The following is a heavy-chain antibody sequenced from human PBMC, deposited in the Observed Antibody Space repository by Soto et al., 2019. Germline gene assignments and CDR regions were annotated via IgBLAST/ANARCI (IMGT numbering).Heavy chain of an antibody. Sequence: ASVKVSCKASGYTFTSYYMHWVRQAPGQGLEWMGIINPSGGSTSYAQKFQGRVTMTRDTSTSTVYMELSSLGSEDTAVHYCARDRGDFWSGYLFDYYYYYGMDVWGQGTTVTVSS. D-gene: IGHD3-3*01. CDR3: ARDRGDFWSGYLFDYYYYYGMDV. CDR1: GYTFTSYY. V-gene: IGHV1-46*01. CDR2: INPSGGST. J-gene: IGHJ6*02.